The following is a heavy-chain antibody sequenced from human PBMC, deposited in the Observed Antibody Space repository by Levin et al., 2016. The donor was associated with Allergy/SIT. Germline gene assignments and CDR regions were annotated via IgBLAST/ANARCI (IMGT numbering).Heavy chain of an antibody. CDR1: GFTFSSYA. Sequence: GESLKISCAASGFTFSSYAMSWVRQAPGKGLEWVSAISGSGGSTYYADSVKGRFTISRDNSKNTLYLQMNSLRAEDTAVYYCAKDRGMVRGVIITTRDQIEDYWGQGTLVTVSS. J-gene: IGHJ4*02. CDR3: AKDRGMVRGVIITTRDQIEDY. CDR2: ISGSGGST. D-gene: IGHD3-10*01. V-gene: IGHV3-23*01.